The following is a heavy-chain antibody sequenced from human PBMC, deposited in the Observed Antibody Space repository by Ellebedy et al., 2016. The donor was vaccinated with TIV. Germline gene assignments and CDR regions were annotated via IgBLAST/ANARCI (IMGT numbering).Heavy chain of an antibody. CDR1: GFSFSSYE. CDR3: ARNEKCDRISCPFYY. CDR2: ISADGGST. V-gene: IGHV3-48*03. Sequence: GESLKISCAASGFSFSSYEMDWVRQAPGKGLEWLSYISADGGSTYYPDSLKGRFTISRDNAKNSLYLQMNSLKDEDTAVYYWARNEKCDRISCPFYYWGRGTLVTVSS. D-gene: IGHD6-13*01. J-gene: IGHJ4*02.